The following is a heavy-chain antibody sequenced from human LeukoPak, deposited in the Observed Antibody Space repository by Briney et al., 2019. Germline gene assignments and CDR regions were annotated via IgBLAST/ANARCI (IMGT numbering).Heavy chain of an antibody. J-gene: IGHJ4*02. D-gene: IGHD6-6*01. V-gene: IGHV4-59*08. CDR1: GGSISSYY. CDR3: ARGVRQLVRPDYFDY. CDR2: ISYNGNT. Sequence: SETLSLTCTVSGGSISSYYWSWIRQPPGKGLEWIGYISYNGNTNHNPSLKSRVAISVDTSKNQFSLKLSSVTAADTAVYYCARGVRQLVRPDYFDYWGQGTLVTVSS.